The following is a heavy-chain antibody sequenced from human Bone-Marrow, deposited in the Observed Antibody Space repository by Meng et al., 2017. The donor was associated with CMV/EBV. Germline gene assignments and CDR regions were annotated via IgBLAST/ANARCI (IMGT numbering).Heavy chain of an antibody. J-gene: IGHJ4*02. V-gene: IGHV4-34*01. CDR3: ARAQNRGVIDPQKYYFDY. Sequence: SETLSLTCAVYGGSFSGYYWSWIRQPPGKGLEWIGEINRSGSTNYNPSLKSRVTISVDTSKNQFSLKLSSVTAADTAVYYCARAQNRGVIDPQKYYFDYWGQGTLFTVSS. CDR2: INRSGST. D-gene: IGHD2/OR15-2a*01. CDR1: GGSFSGYY.